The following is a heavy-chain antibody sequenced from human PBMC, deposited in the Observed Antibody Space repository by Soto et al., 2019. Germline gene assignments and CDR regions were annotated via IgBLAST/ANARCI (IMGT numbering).Heavy chain of an antibody. V-gene: IGHV3-23*01. CDR3: AREAGTHGAVDY. J-gene: IGHJ4*02. D-gene: IGHD1-7*01. Sequence: PGGSLRLSCAVSGFTCSSYDMSWVRQAPGKGLEWVSTILVGGSTHYPDSVKGRFTISRDNSKNTLFLQMNSLRAEDTAVYYCAREAGTHGAVDYWGQGTLVTVSS. CDR2: ILVGGST. CDR1: GFTCSSYD.